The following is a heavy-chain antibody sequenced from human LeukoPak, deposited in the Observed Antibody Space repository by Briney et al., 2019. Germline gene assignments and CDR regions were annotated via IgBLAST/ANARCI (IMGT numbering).Heavy chain of an antibody. CDR3: ARGPSSHYGGAFDY. Sequence: PEASVKVSCKASGYTFTCYGISWVRQAPGQGLEWMGWISAYNGNTNYAQKLQGRVTMTTDTSTSTAYMELRSLRSDDTAVYYCARGPSSHYGGAFDYWGQGTLVTVSS. CDR1: GYTFTCYG. J-gene: IGHJ4*02. CDR2: ISAYNGNT. V-gene: IGHV1-18*01. D-gene: IGHD4-23*01.